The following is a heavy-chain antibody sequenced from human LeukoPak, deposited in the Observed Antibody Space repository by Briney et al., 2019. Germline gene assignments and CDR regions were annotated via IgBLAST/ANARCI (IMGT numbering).Heavy chain of an antibody. V-gene: IGHV1-8*01. D-gene: IGHD3-9*01. J-gene: IGHJ3*02. Sequence: ASVKVSCKASGYTFTSYDINWVRQATGQGLEWMGWMNPNSGNTGYAQKFQGRVTMTRNTSISTAYMELSSLRSEDTAVYYCARGMGYAILTGPDAFDIWGQGTMVTVSS. CDR1: GYTFTSYD. CDR3: ARGMGYAILTGPDAFDI. CDR2: MNPNSGNT.